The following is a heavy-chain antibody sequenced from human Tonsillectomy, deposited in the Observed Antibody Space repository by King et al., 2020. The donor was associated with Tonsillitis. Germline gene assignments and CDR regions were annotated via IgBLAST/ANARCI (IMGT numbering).Heavy chain of an antibody. CDR3: ARGDFRVTPFDC. J-gene: IGHJ4*02. V-gene: IGHV4-4*07. D-gene: IGHD4-23*01. CDR2: IYTRGNT. CDR1: GGSISGNY. Sequence: VQLQESGPGLVKPSETLSLTCAVSGGSISGNYWNWIRQPAGKGLEWIGRIYTRGNTDYNPSLESRVTMSIDTSKNQFSLNLSSVTAADTAVYYCARGDFRVTPFDCWGQGALVTVSS.